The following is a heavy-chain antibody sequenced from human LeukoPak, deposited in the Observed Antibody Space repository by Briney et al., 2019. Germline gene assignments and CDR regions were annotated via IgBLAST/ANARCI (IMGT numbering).Heavy chain of an antibody. J-gene: IGHJ3*02. CDR3: ATLNDYGDTNDAFDI. CDR2: FDPEDGET. D-gene: IGHD4-17*01. Sequence: ASVKVSCKVSGYTLTELSMHWVRQAPGKGLGWMGGFDPEDGETIYAQKFQGRVTMTEDTSPDTAYMELSSLRSEDTAVYYCATLNDYGDTNDAFDIWGQGTMVTVSS. V-gene: IGHV1-24*01. CDR1: GYTLTELS.